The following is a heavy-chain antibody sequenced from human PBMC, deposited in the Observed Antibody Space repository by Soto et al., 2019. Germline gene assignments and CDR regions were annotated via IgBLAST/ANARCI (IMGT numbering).Heavy chain of an antibody. CDR3: TRLTDFVALENNDDY. CDR2: IRSKANSYAT. Sequence: PGGSLRLSCAASGFTFSGSAMHWVRQASGKGLEWVGRIRSKANSYATAYAASVKGRFTISRDDSKNTAYLQMNSLKTEDTAVYYCTRLTDFVALENNDDYWGQGTLVTVSS. J-gene: IGHJ4*02. D-gene: IGHD3-3*01. V-gene: IGHV3-73*01. CDR1: GFTFSGSA.